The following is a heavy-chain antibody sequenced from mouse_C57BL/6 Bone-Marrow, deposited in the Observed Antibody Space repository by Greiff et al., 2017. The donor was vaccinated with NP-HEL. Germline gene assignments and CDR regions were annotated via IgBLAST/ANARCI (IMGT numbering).Heavy chain of an antibody. D-gene: IGHD1-1*01. J-gene: IGHJ2*01. CDR1: GYTFTSYW. V-gene: IGHV1-64*01. CDR3: AREDYYGSSYDYSDY. CDR2: IHPNSGST. Sequence: QVQLQQPGAELVKPGASVKLSCKASGYTFTSYWMHWVKQRPGQGLEWIGMIHPNSGSTNYNEKFKSKATLTVDKSSSTAYMQLSSLTSEDSAVYYCAREDYYGSSYDYSDYWGQGTTLTVSS.